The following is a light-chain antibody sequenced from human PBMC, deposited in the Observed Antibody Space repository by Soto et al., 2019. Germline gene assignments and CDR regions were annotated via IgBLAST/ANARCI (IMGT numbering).Light chain of an antibody. CDR3: QQFGNSPT. Sequence: EMVLTQSPATLSLSPGERVTLSCGASQSLTNNFLAWYQQRPGLAPRLLIFDASTRASGVPDRLSGSGSGTDFTLTISRLEPEDFAVYYCQQFGNSPTFGGGTKVEFK. V-gene: IGKV3D-20*01. CDR1: QSLTNNF. J-gene: IGKJ4*01. CDR2: DAS.